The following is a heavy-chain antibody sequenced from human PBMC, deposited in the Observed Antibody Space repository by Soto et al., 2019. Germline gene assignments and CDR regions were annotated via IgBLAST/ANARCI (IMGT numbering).Heavy chain of an antibody. CDR3: ARSYSSSWYYYYGMDV. J-gene: IGHJ6*02. CDR1: GSSISSGGYY. D-gene: IGHD6-13*01. V-gene: IGHV4-31*02. Sequence: SETLSLTCTVSGSSISSGGYYWSWIRQHPGKGLEWIGYIYYSGSTYYNPSLKSRVTISVDTSKNQFSLKLSSVTAADTAVYYCARSYSSSWYYYYGMDVWGQGTTVTVSS. CDR2: IYYSGST.